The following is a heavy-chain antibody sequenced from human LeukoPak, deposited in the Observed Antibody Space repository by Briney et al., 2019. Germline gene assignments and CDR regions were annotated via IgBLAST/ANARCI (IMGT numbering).Heavy chain of an antibody. Sequence: PSETLSLTCTVSGGSISSGDYYWSWIRQPPGKGLEWIGYIYYSGSTYYNPSLKSRVTISVDTSKNQFSLKLSSVTAADTAVYYCATTGYSGYDFDYWGQGTLVTVSS. J-gene: IGHJ4*02. D-gene: IGHD5-12*01. CDR1: GGSISSGDYY. V-gene: IGHV4-30-4*08. CDR2: IYYSGST. CDR3: ATTGYSGYDFDY.